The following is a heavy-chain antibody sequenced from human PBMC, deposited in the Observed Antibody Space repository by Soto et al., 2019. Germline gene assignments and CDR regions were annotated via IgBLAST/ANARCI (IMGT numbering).Heavy chain of an antibody. D-gene: IGHD6-19*01. J-gene: IGHJ6*02. CDR1: RYTHIELS. Sequence: APVKATSKVSRYTHIELSMHWVRQAPGKGLEWMARFDPESGEAIYAQKFQGRVTMTEDTSTDTAYMELSSLRSEDTAVYYCATDHQWLGDYYYGMDVWGQGTTVTVSS. CDR3: ATDHQWLGDYYYGMDV. V-gene: IGHV1-24*01. CDR2: FDPESGEA.